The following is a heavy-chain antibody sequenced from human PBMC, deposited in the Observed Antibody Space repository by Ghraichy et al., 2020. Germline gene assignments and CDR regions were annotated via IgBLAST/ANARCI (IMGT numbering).Heavy chain of an antibody. CDR1: GGSFSGYY. V-gene: IGHV4-34*01. D-gene: IGHD3-3*01. J-gene: IGHJ4*02. CDR2: INHSGST. CDR3: ARERTIFGVVTPKLDY. Sequence: SETLSLTCAVYGGSFSGYYWSWIRQPPGKGLEWIGEINHSGSTNYNPSLKSRVTISVDTSKNQFSLKLSSVTAADTAVYYCARERTIFGVVTPKLDYWGQGTLVTVSS.